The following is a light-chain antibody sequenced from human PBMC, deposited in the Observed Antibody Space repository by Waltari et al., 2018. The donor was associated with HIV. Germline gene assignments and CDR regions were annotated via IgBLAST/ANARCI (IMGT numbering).Light chain of an antibody. CDR1: ALPKKY. CDR3: YSTDNSGHHRV. Sequence: SYELTQPPSVAVSPGHTARITCTGDALPKKYASWYQQKSGQAPLLVIYSDSKRPSGFPERFSGSSSGTTATLTISGAQVEDEADYYCYSTDNSGHHRVFGTGTKLTVL. CDR2: SDS. J-gene: IGLJ2*01. V-gene: IGLV3-10*01.